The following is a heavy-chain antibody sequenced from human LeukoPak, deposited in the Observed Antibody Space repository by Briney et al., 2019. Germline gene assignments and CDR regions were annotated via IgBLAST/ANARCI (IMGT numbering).Heavy chain of an antibody. CDR3: ARGPDNYCSGGSCYSRAYYYYMDV. V-gene: IGHV3-21*01. CDR1: GFTFSSYS. Sequence: GSLRLSCAASGFTFSSYSMNWVRQAPGKGLEWVSSISSSSSYIYYADSVKGRFTISRDNAKNSLYLQMNSLRAEDTAVYYCARGPDNYCSGGSCYSRAYYYYMDVWGKGTTVTVSS. J-gene: IGHJ6*03. D-gene: IGHD2-15*01. CDR2: ISSSSSYI.